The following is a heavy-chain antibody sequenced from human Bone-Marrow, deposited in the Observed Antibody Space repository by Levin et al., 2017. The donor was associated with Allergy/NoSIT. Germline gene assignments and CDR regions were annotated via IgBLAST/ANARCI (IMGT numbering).Heavy chain of an antibody. CDR3: ARLTRSGYYPSTPFDI. Sequence: SETLSLTCGVSGSSISSGYYWGWIRQPPGKGLEWIGSVFYGGESAYNPSLTSRVTILVDTSKNQFSLNLNSVTAADSAVYYCARLTRSGYYPSTPFDIWGRGTMVTVSS. J-gene: IGHJ3*02. CDR2: VFYGGES. CDR1: GSSISSGYY. V-gene: IGHV4-38-2*01. D-gene: IGHD3-3*01.